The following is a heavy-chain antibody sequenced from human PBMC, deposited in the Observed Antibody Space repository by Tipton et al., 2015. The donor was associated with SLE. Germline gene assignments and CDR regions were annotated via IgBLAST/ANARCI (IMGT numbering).Heavy chain of an antibody. V-gene: IGHV4-61*02. Sequence: THYNPSLTSRVTISVDTSKNQFSLKLSSVTAADTAVYYCARAGVVATDYYYYYMDVWGKGTTVTVSS. D-gene: IGHD5-12*01. CDR2: T. J-gene: IGHJ6*03. CDR3: ARAGVVATDYYYYYMDV.